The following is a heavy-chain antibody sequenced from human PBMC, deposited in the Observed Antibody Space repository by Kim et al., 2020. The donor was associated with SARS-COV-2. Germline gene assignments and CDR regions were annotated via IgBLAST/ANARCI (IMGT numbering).Heavy chain of an antibody. CDR3: ASLVKFDY. J-gene: IGHJ4*02. V-gene: IGHV4-34*01. Sequence: SETLSLTCAVYGGSFSGYYWSWIRQPPGKGLEWIGEINHSGSTNYNPSLKSRVSISVDTSKNQFSLKLSSVTAADTAVYYCASLVKFDYWGQGTLVTVSS. D-gene: IGHD3-22*01. CDR1: GGSFSGYY. CDR2: INHSGST.